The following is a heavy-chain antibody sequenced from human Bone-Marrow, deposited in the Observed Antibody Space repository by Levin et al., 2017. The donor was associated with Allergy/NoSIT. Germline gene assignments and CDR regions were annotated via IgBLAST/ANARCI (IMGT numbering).Heavy chain of an antibody. Sequence: PGGSLRLSCAASEFTVSNNYMSWVCQAPGKGLEWVSTIYSSGVTNYADSVKGRFIISRDRSKNTLYLQMNRLRDEDTAVYYCSRKTDSNPPGAYWGQGTLVTVSS. J-gene: IGHJ4*02. CDR1: EFTVSNNY. CDR3: SRKTDSNPPGAY. CDR2: IYSSGVT. V-gene: IGHV3-53*01. D-gene: IGHD6-13*01.